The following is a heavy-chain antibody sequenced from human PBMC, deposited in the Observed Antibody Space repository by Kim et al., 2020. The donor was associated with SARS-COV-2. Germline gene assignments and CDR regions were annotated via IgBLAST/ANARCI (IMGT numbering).Heavy chain of an antibody. CDR3: ARDSMGWGSYYMDV. D-gene: IGHD1-26*01. J-gene: IGHJ6*03. Sequence: GGSLRLSCAASGFTLSTYGMTWVRQAQGRGLEGVAVIGYVGGKKNYADSVRGRFTSSRDNSKTRLYLQMNSRRAEETAVYYWARDSMGWGSYYMDVWGKGTTVTVSS. CDR1: GFTLSTYG. CDR2: IGYVGGKK. V-gene: IGHV3-33*01.